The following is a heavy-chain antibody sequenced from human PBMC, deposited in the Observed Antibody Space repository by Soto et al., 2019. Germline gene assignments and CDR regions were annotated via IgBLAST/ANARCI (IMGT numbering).Heavy chain of an antibody. Sequence: EVQLVESGGGLVQPGRSLRLSCAASGFSFDEYGMHWVRQAPGKGLEWVSGISWNSGTIGYADSVKGRFRISRDNAKKSLDLQMNSLRAEDRALYYCAKSKGGTANGMDVWGQGTTVIVSS. CDR3: AKSKGGTANGMDV. D-gene: IGHD2-21*02. V-gene: IGHV3-9*01. CDR1: GFSFDEYG. CDR2: ISWNSGTI. J-gene: IGHJ6*02.